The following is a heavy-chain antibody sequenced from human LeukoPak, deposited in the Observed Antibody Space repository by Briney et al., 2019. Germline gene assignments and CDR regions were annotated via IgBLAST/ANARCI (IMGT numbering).Heavy chain of an antibody. V-gene: IGHV3-30*18. Sequence: GRSLRLSCAASGFTFSSCGIHWVRQAPGKGLELVAVISHDGSNKYYADSVKGRFTISRDNFKNTLYLHMSSLRAEDTALYYCAKDGRSARLGYYFDYWGQGTLVTVSS. D-gene: IGHD2-15*01. J-gene: IGHJ4*02. CDR2: ISHDGSNK. CDR3: AKDGRSARLGYYFDY. CDR1: GFTFSSCG.